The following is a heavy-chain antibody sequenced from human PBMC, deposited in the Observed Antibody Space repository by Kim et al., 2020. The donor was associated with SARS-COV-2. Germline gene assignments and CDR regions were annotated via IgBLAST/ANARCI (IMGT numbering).Heavy chain of an antibody. J-gene: IGHJ4*02. CDR3: ARGSPNDEVDDY. V-gene: IGHV4-61*02. Sequence: SETLSLTCTVSGGSISSGSYYWSWIRQPAGKGLEWIGRIYTSGSTNYNPSLKSRVTISVDTSKNQFSLKLSSVTAADTAVYYCARGSPNDEVDDYWGQGTLVTVSS. CDR1: GGSISSGSYY. CDR2: IYTSGST. D-gene: IGHD1-1*01.